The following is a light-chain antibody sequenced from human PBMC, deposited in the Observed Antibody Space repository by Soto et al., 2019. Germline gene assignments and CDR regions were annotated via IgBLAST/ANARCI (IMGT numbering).Light chain of an antibody. Sequence: DIVLTIPLGTLPVSPEQSATRYSTASQSVSGYLAWYQQKPGQAPRLLIYDVSNRATGIPARFSGSGSATDFTLTIRTLEPEDFAIYYCQQRNYWQVTFGQGTRLEIK. J-gene: IGKJ5*01. CDR3: QQRNYWQVT. V-gene: IGKV3-11*01. CDR2: DVS. CDR1: QSVSGY.